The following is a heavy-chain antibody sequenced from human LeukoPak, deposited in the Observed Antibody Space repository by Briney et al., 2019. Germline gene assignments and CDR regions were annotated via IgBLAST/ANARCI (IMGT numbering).Heavy chain of an antibody. D-gene: IGHD6-13*01. Sequence: PGGSLRLSCAASGFTLSSYWMHWVRQDPGKGLVWVSRINSEGSDTNYADSVKGRFTISRDNAKNTLFLQMNSLRAEDTAVYYCARGIATTGNPNWFDPWGQGTMVTVSS. CDR2: INSEGSDT. J-gene: IGHJ5*02. V-gene: IGHV3-74*01. CDR3: ARGIATTGNPNWFDP. CDR1: GFTLSSYW.